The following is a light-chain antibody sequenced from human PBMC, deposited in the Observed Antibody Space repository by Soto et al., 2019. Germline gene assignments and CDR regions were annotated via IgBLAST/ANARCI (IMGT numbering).Light chain of an antibody. Sequence: NFMLTQPHSVSESPGKTVTISCTRSSGSIASNYVQWYQQRPGSAPTTVIYEDNQRPSWVPDRFSGSIDSSANSASLTISGLKTEDEADYYCDSYYSSNHANYCFGTGTKLTVL. CDR1: SGSIASNY. J-gene: IGLJ1*01. CDR3: DSYYSSNHANYC. V-gene: IGLV6-57*04. CDR2: EDN.